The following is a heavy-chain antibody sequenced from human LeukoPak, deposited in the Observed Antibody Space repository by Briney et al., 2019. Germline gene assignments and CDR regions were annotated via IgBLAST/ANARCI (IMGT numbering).Heavy chain of an antibody. CDR3: ARGLNYCSGGSCYWSWFDP. D-gene: IGHD2-15*01. CDR1: GGSLSFYY. CDR2: INHSGST. J-gene: IGHJ5*02. V-gene: IGHV4-34*01. Sequence: SETLSLTCTVSGGSLSFYYWNWIRLPPGKGLEWIGEINHSGSTNYNPSLKSRVTISVDTSKNQFSLKLSSVTAADTAVYYCARGLNYCSGGSCYWSWFDPWGQGTLVTVSS.